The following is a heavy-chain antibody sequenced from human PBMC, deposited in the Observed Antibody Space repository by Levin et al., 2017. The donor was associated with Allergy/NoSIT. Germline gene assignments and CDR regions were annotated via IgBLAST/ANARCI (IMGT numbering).Heavy chain of an antibody. CDR2: ISSSSSYT. CDR3: ARVSGSGSYSFDY. D-gene: IGHD3-10*01. J-gene: IGHJ4*02. Sequence: GGSLRLSCAASGFTFSDYYMSWIRQAPGKGLEWVSYISSSSSYTNYADSVKGRFTISRDNAKNSLYLQMNSLRAEDTAVYYCARVSGSGSYSFDYWGQGTLVTVSS. V-gene: IGHV3-11*05. CDR1: GFTFSDYY.